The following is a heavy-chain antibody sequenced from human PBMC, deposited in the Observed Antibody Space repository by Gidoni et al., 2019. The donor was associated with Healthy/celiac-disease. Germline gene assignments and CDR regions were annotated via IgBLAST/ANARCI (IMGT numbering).Heavy chain of an antibody. CDR1: GYTFTSYY. D-gene: IGHD6-19*01. J-gene: IGHJ6*02. CDR2: INPSGGST. V-gene: IGHV1-46*01. Sequence: QVQLVQSGAEVKKPGASVKVSCKASGYTFTSYYMHWVRQAPGQGLEWMGIINPSGGSTSYAQKFQGRVTMTRDTSTSTVYMELSSLRSEDTAVYYCASSSSGWYRGRKNYYYYGMDVWGQGTTVTVSS. CDR3: ASSSSGWYRGRKNYYYYGMDV.